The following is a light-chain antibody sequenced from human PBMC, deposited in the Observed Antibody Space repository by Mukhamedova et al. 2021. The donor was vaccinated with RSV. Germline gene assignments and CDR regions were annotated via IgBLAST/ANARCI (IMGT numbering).Light chain of an antibody. J-gene: IGKJ1*01. CDR2: GAS. Sequence: WYQRRVHGKAPKFLVYGASRLESGVPSRFSGSGSGADYTLTISSLQPEDFVTYYCQQYYSTAWTFGQGTKVEIK. V-gene: IGKV1-NL1*01. CDR3: QQYYSTAWT.